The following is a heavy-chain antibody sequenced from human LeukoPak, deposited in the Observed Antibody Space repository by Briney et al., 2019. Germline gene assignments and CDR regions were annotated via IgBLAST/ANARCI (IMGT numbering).Heavy chain of an antibody. D-gene: IGHD3-10*01. CDR1: GYSISSGYY. V-gene: IGHV4-38-2*01. CDR2: IYHSGST. J-gene: IGHJ1*01. CDR3: YITMVPLKYFQH. Sequence: SETLSLTCAVSGYSISSGYYWGWIRQPPGKGLEWTGSIYHSGSTYYNPSLKSRVTISVDTSKNQFSLKLSSVTAADTAVYYCYITMVPLKYFQHWGQGTLVTVSS.